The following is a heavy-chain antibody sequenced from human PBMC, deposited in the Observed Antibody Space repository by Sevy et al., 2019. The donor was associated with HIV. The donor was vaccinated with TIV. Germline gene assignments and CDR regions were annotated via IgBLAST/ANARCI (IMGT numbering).Heavy chain of an antibody. CDR1: GFTVNNNY. D-gene: IGHD2-15*01. Sequence: GGSLRLSCAASGFTVNNNYMSWVRQAPGKGLEWVSIIYTGGSTYYADSVKGRFTISRDNSKNTLYLHTNSLRAEDTAVYYCARDLVVYGPLGTIVADYGMDVWGQGTTVTVSS. V-gene: IGHV3-53*01. CDR2: IYTGGST. J-gene: IGHJ6*02. CDR3: ARDLVVYGPLGTIVADYGMDV.